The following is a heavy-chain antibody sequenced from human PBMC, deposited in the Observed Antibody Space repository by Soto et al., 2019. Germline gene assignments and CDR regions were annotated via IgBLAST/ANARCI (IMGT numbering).Heavy chain of an antibody. CDR1: GFTFSNYW. CDR3: ARDNWNSY. J-gene: IGHJ4*02. Sequence: EVQLAESGGGLVQPGGSLRLSCAATGFTFSNYWMHWVRQVPGRGLVWVSRINPDGSSTNYADSVKGRFTMSRDNAKNMVYLEMNSLRAEYTAVYYCARDNWNSYWGQGILVTVSS. D-gene: IGHD1-7*01. CDR2: INPDGSST. V-gene: IGHV3-74*01.